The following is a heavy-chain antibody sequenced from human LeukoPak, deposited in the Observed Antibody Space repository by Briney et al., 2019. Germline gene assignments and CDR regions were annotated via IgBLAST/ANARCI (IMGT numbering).Heavy chain of an antibody. Sequence: ASVKVSCKASGYTFTSYYMHWVRQAPGQGLEWMGIINPSGGSTSYAQKFQGRVTMTRDKSTSTVYMELSSLRSEDTAVYYCARDLDIVATTRNWFDPWGQGTLVTVSS. V-gene: IGHV1-46*03. CDR1: GYTFTSYY. CDR3: ARDLDIVATTRNWFDP. D-gene: IGHD5-12*01. J-gene: IGHJ5*02. CDR2: INPSGGST.